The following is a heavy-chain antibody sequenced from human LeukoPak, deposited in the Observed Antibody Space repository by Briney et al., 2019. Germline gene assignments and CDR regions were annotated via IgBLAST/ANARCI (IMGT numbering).Heavy chain of an antibody. D-gene: IGHD1-26*01. V-gene: IGHV3-30*09. CDR2: ISYDDGTNK. CDR1: GFTFSNYA. J-gene: IGHJ4*02. Sequence: PGGSLGLSCAASGFTFSNYAMHWVRQAPGKGLEWVAVISYDDGTNKFYAGSVKGRFAISRDNSKNTLYLQMNGLSADDTGVYYCARDHLGPMDYWGQGTLVTVSS. CDR3: ARDHLGPMDY.